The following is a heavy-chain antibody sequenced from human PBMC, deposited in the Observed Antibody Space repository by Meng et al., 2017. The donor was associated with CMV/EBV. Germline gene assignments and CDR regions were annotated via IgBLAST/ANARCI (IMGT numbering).Heavy chain of an antibody. CDR3: ARVGRTSCYDY. CDR2: IYYSGST. V-gene: IGHV4-30-4*08. Sequence: QVELHGAGPGLVKPSHTLPLTCTVSGGSISGGDYYWSWIRQPPGKGLEWIGYIYYSGSTYYNPSLKSRVTISVDTSKNQFSLKLSSVTAADTAVYYCARVGRTSCYDYWGQGTLVTVSS. J-gene: IGHJ4*02. CDR1: GGSISGGDYY. D-gene: IGHD2-2*01.